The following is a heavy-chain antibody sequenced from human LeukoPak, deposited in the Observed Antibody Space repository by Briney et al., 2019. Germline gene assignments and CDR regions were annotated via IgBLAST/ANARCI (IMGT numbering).Heavy chain of an antibody. V-gene: IGHV3-11*01. Sequence: PGGSLRLSCAASGFTFNDYYMSWIRRAPGKGLEWLSYINIGGTNTHYADSVKGRFTISRDNAKKSLYLEMNNLRAEDTAVYYCATDGAGFDIWGQGVLVTVSS. CDR2: INIGGTNT. J-gene: IGHJ5*02. CDR3: ATDGAGFDI. CDR1: GFTFNDYY.